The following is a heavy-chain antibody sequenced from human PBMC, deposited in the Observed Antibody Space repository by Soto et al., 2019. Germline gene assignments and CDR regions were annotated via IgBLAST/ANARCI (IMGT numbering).Heavy chain of an antibody. CDR3: ARSRTMVRGVPYYYCMDV. CDR1: GYSFTSYW. D-gene: IGHD3-10*01. CDR2: IYPGDSDT. J-gene: IGHJ6*02. Sequence: GESLKISCKASGYSFTSYWIGWVRQMPGKGLEWMGIIYPGDSDTRYSPPFQGQVTISADKSISTAYLQWSSLKASDTAMYYCARSRTMVRGVPYYYCMDVWGQGTTVTVAS. V-gene: IGHV5-51*01.